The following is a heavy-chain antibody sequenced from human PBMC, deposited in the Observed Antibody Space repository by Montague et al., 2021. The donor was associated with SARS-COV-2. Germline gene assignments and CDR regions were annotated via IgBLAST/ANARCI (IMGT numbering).Heavy chain of an antibody. D-gene: IGHD6-19*01. Sequence: PALVKPTQTLTLTCTFSGFSLSTSGMCVSWIRQPPGKALEWLARIDWDDDKYYSTSLKTRLTISKDTSKNQVVLTMTNMDPVDTATSYCARTGIAVAGPSFDYWGQGTLVTVSS. CDR3: ARTGIAVAGPSFDY. V-gene: IGHV2-70*11. CDR2: IDWDDDK. J-gene: IGHJ4*02. CDR1: GFSLSTSGMC.